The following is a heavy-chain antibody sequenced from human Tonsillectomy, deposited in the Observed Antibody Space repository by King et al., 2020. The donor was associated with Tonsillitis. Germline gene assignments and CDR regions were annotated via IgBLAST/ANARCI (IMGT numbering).Heavy chain of an antibody. CDR3: ARERVVVASSLWFDP. CDR1: GGSISGYY. D-gene: IGHD2-15*01. V-gene: IGHV4-59*01. CDR2: IYYSGST. J-gene: IGHJ5*02. Sequence: VQLQESGPGLVKPSETLSLTCTVSGGSISGYYWSWIRQSPGKGLEWIGYIYYSGSTNYNPSLKSRVTISVDTSKNQFSLNLRSVTAADTAVYYCARERVVVASSLWFDPWGQGTLVTVSS.